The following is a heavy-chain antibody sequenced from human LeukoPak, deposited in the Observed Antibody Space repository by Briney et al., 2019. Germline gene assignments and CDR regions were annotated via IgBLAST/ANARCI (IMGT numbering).Heavy chain of an antibody. D-gene: IGHD6-19*01. CDR3: ARRVRSSGWYFDY. J-gene: IGHJ4*02. Sequence: GESLKISCRGSGYSFTSYWIGWVRQMPGKGLEWMGIIYPGDSDTRHSPSFQGQVTISADKSISTAYLQWSSLKASDTAMYYCARRVRSSGWYFDYWGQGTLVTVSS. CDR2: IYPGDSDT. V-gene: IGHV5-51*01. CDR1: GYSFTSYW.